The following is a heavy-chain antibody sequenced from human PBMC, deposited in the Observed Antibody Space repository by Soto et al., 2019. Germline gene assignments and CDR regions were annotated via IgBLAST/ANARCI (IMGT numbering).Heavy chain of an antibody. J-gene: IGHJ6*03. D-gene: IGHD2-15*01. V-gene: IGHV4-4*02. CDR1: GGSIRSTNW. CDR3: ARQLGYCSGGSCYSAYMDV. Sequence: SETLSLTCAVSGGSIRSTNWWSWARQPPGKGLEWIGEIYHSGSTNYNPSLKSRVTISVDTSKNQFSLKLSSVTAADTAVYYCARQLGYCSGGSCYSAYMDVWGKGTTVTVSS. CDR2: IYHSGST.